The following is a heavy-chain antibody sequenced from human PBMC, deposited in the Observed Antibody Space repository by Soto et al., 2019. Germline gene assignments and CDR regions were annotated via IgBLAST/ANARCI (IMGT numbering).Heavy chain of an antibody. CDR3: ARDGGAY. V-gene: IGHV3-30-3*01. D-gene: IGHD3-16*01. CDR1: GFTFSSYA. J-gene: IGHJ4*02. CDR2: MSYDGSNK. Sequence: QVQLVESGGGVVQPGRSLRLSCAASGFTFSSYAIHWVRQAPGKGLEWMAVMSYDGSNKYYADSVKGRFTISRDNSKNTLYLQMNSLRPEDTALYYCARDGGAYWGQGTLVIVSS.